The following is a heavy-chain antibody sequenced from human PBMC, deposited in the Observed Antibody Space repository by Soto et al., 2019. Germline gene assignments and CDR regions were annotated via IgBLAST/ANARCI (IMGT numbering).Heavy chain of an antibody. J-gene: IGHJ6*02. D-gene: IGHD6-6*01. Sequence: SETLSLTCAVSGGSISSSNWWSWVRQPPGKGLEWIGEIYHSGSTNYNPSLRSRVTISVDKSKNQFSLKLSSVTAADTAVYYCARGERGYSSSSHYYYYGMGVWGQGTTVTVSS. CDR3: ARGERGYSSSSHYYYYGMGV. CDR2: IYHSGST. V-gene: IGHV4-4*02. CDR1: GGSISSSNW.